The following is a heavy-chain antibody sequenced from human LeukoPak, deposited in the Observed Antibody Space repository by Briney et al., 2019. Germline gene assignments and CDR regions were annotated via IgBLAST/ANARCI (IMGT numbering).Heavy chain of an antibody. CDR3: ASGVLGYSSGWVDY. Sequence: GGSLRLSCAASGFTFSSYGMHWVRQAPGKGLEWVAVISYDGSNKYYADSVKGRFTISRDNSKNTLYLQMNSLRAEDTAVYYCASGVLGYSSGWVDYWGQGTLVTVSS. CDR1: GFTFSSYG. J-gene: IGHJ4*02. V-gene: IGHV3-30*19. D-gene: IGHD6-19*01. CDR2: ISYDGSNK.